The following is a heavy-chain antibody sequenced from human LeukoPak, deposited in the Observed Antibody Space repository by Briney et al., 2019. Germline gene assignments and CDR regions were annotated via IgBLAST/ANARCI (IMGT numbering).Heavy chain of an antibody. Sequence: AASVKVSCKASGYTFTGYYMHWVRQAPRQGLEWMGRINPNSGGTNYAQKFQGRVTMTRDTSISTAYMELSRLISDDTAVYYCARAKPIVTTPYYFDYWGQGTLVTVSS. V-gene: IGHV1-2*06. D-gene: IGHD5-12*01. CDR1: GYTFTGYY. J-gene: IGHJ4*02. CDR2: INPNSGGT. CDR3: ARAKPIVTTPYYFDY.